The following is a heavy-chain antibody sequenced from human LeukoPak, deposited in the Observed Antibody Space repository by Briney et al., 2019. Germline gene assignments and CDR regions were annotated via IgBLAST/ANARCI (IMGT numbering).Heavy chain of an antibody. CDR2: ISSSSSYI. D-gene: IGHD6-13*01. CDR1: GFTFSSYS. Sequence: KAGGSLRLSCAASGFTFSSYSMNWVRQAPGKGLEWVSSISSSSSYIYYADSVKGRFTISRDNAKNSLYLQMNSLRAEDTAVYYCARPIAAAGTEGGYWGQGTLVTVSS. CDR3: ARPIAAAGTEGGY. V-gene: IGHV3-21*01. J-gene: IGHJ4*02.